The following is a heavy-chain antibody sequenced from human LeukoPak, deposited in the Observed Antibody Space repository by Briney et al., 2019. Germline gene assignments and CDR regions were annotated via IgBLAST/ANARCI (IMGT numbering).Heavy chain of an antibody. CDR3: ATAGGDGSRMGFDP. V-gene: IGHV3-74*01. CDR1: GFTFSRYR. Sequence: RGSLRLSCADSGFTFSRYRMHWVRQTPGKGLVWVSRISAEGSDTRYADSVKGRFTISRDNTNSTLYLQMHSLRAEDTGVYYCATAGGDGSRMGFDPWGQGTLVTVSS. D-gene: IGHD2-15*01. CDR2: ISAEGSDT. J-gene: IGHJ5*02.